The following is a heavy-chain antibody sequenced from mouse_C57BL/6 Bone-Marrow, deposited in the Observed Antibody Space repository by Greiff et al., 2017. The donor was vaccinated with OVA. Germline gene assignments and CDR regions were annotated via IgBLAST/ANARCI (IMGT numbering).Heavy chain of an antibody. CDR1: GFTFSDFY. J-gene: IGHJ4*01. CDR2: ISNGGSST. V-gene: IGHV5-12*01. CDR3: ARLDAMDY. Sequence: EVKLVESGGGLVQPGGSLKLSCAASGFTFSDFYMYWIRQTPEKRLEWVAYISNGGSSTYYPDTVKGRFTISRDNAKHTLYLQMSRLKSEDTAMYYCARLDAMDYWGQGTSVTVSS.